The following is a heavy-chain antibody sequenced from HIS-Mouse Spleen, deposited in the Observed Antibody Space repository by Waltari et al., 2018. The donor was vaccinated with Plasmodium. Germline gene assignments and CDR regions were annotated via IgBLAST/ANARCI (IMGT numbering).Heavy chain of an antibody. CDR2: ISYDGSNK. CDR1: GFTFSSYG. V-gene: IGHV3-30*18. J-gene: IGHJ4*02. D-gene: IGHD3-3*01. Sequence: QVQLVESGGGVVQPGGSLRLSCAASGFTFSSYGMHWVRQAPGKGREWVAGISYDGSNKYYADSVKGRFPISRDNSKNTLYLQMNSLRAEDTAVYYCAKEVLGYYDFWSRPDYWGQGTLVTVSS. CDR3: AKEVLGYYDFWSRPDY.